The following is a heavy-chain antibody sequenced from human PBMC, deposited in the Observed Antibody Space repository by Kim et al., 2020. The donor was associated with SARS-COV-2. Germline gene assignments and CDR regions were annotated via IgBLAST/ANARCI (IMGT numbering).Heavy chain of an antibody. Sequence: ASVKVSCKASGYTFTSYAMHWVRQAPGQRLEWMGWINAGNGNTKYSQKFQGRVTITRDTSASTAYMELSSLRSEDTAVYYCAREVLTPWAHYYGMDVWGQGTTVTVSS. V-gene: IGHV1-3*01. CDR1: GYTFTSYA. D-gene: IGHD1-20*01. CDR3: AREVLTPWAHYYGMDV. CDR2: INAGNGNT. J-gene: IGHJ6*02.